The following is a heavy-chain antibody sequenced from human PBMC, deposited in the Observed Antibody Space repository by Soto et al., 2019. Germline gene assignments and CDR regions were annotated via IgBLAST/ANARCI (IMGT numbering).Heavy chain of an antibody. CDR1: GFTFSSYT. CDR2: IYSSGDST. D-gene: IGHD4-17*01. Sequence: EVQLLESGGDLVQPGGSLRLSCVASGFTFSSYTMTWVRQAPGKGLEWVSVIYSSGDSTYYADSVKGRFTISRDNSKNTLYLQMNSLRADDTAVYYCAKSPTMPTKVVDYWGQGTLVTVSS. V-gene: IGHV3-23*01. CDR3: AKSPTMPTKVVDY. J-gene: IGHJ4*02.